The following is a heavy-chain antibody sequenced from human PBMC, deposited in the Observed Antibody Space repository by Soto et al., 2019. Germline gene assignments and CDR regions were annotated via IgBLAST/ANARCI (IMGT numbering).Heavy chain of an antibody. CDR3: ASASPDYDSSGYYPGGVDY. D-gene: IGHD3-22*01. CDR2: IIPIFGTA. CDR1: GGTFSSYA. Sequence: SVKVSCKASGGTFSSYAISWVRQAPGQGLEWMGGIIPIFGTANYAQKFQGRVTITADESTSTAYMELSSLRSEDTAVYYCASASPDYDSSGYYPGGVDYWGQGTLVTVSS. J-gene: IGHJ4*02. V-gene: IGHV1-69*13.